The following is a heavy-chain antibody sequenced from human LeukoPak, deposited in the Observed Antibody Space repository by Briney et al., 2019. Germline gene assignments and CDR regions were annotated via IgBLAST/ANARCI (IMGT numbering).Heavy chain of an antibody. CDR3: ARWNTAMADY. Sequence: ASVKVSCKASGYTFTIYDINWVRQATGQGLEWMGWMNPNSGNTGYAQKFQGRVTMTRDTSTSTVYVELSSLRSEDTAVYYCARWNTAMADYWGQGTLVTVSS. D-gene: IGHD5-18*01. CDR2: MNPNSGNT. V-gene: IGHV1-8*01. CDR1: GYTFTIYD. J-gene: IGHJ4*02.